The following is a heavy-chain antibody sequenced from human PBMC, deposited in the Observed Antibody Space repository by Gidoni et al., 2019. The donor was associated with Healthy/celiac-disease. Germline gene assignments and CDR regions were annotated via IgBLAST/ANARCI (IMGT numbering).Heavy chain of an antibody. CDR1: GGSFSGYY. CDR2: INHSGST. V-gene: IGHV4-34*01. J-gene: IGHJ4*02. Sequence: PSETLSLTCAVYGGSFSGYYWSWIRQPPGKGLEWIGEINHSGSTNYNLSLKSRVTISVDTSKNQFSLKLSSVTAADTAVYYCARGRDWGRFDYWGQGTLVTVSS. CDR3: ARGRDWGRFDY. D-gene: IGHD7-27*01.